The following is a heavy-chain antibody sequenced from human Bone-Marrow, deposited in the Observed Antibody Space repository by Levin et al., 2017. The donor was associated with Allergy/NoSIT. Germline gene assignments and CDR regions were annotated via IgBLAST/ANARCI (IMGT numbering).Heavy chain of an antibody. J-gene: IGHJ4*02. CDR1: GFTFSNHA. CDR3: ANLYGDYEAY. CDR2: IAGDGST. Sequence: GASVKVSCTASGFTFSNHAMHWVRQAPGKGLEWVSAIAGDGSTHYAGSVRGRFTVSSDNSKNTLYLQMNSLRAEDTAIYYCANLYGDYEAYWGQGTLVTVSS. V-gene: IGHV3-23*01. D-gene: IGHD4-17*01.